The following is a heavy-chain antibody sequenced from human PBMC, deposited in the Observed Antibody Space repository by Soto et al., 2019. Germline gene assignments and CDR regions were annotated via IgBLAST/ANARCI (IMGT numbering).Heavy chain of an antibody. J-gene: IGHJ6*02. D-gene: IGHD6-13*01. Sequence: ESGGGLVQPGGSLRLSCAASGFTFSSYWMSWVRQAPGKGLEWVANIKQDGSEKYYVDSVKGRFTISRDNAKNSLYLQMNSLRAEDTAVYYCAREYSSSWYVDYYYGMDVWGQGTTVTVSS. CDR2: IKQDGSEK. V-gene: IGHV3-7*01. CDR1: GFTFSSYW. CDR3: AREYSSSWYVDYYYGMDV.